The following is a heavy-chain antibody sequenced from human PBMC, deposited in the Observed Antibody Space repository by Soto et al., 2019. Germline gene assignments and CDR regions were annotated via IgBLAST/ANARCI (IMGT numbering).Heavy chain of an antibody. D-gene: IGHD1-26*01. Sequence: QVQLVQSGAEVKKPGASVKVSCKASGYTFTSYGISWVRQAPGQGLEWMGWISAYNGNTNYAQKVQGRVTRTTDTSTSTAYMELRSLRSDDTAVYYCARGEHTSIDGYYYGMDVWGQGTTVTVSS. J-gene: IGHJ6*02. V-gene: IGHV1-18*04. CDR1: GYTFTSYG. CDR3: ARGEHTSIDGYYYGMDV. CDR2: ISAYNGNT.